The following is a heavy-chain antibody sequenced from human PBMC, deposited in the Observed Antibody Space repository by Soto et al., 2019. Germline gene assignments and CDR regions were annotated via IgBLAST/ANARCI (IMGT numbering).Heavy chain of an antibody. V-gene: IGHV1-46*03. CDR2: INPSGGST. J-gene: IGHJ4*02. CDR1: GYTFTIYY. Sequence: ASXKVSCKASGYTFTIYYMHWVRQAPGQGLEWMGIINPSGGSTSYAQKFQGRVTMTRDTSTSTVYMELSSLRSEDTAVYYCARDLNMGYFDYWGQGTLVTVSS. CDR3: ARDLNMGYFDY.